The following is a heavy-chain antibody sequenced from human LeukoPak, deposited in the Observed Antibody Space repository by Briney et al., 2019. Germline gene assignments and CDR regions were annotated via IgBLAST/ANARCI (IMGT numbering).Heavy chain of an antibody. V-gene: IGHV4-38-2*02. CDR1: GYSISSGYF. CDR2: IYHSGTT. CDR3: ARHSTMVRGVMGYFDY. J-gene: IGHJ4*02. Sequence: SETLSLTCTVSGYSISSGYFWGWIRQPPGKGLEWIGSIYHSGTTYYNPSLKSRVTISVDTSKNQFSLKLTSVTAADTAVYYCARHSTMVRGVMGYFDYWGQGTLVTVSS. D-gene: IGHD3-10*01.